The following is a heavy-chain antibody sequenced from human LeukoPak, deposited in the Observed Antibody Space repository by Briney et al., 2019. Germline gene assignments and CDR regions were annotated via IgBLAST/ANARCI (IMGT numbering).Heavy chain of an antibody. CDR3: ASVGSGWYQEDY. CDR2: ISSNGGST. V-gene: IGHV3-64*01. D-gene: IGHD6-19*01. Sequence: GGSLRLSCAASGFTFSSYAMHWARQAPGKGLEYVSAISSNGGSTYYANSVKGRFTISRDNSKNTLYLQMGSLRAEDMAVYYCASVGSGWYQEDYWGQETLFTVSS. J-gene: IGHJ4*02. CDR1: GFTFSSYA.